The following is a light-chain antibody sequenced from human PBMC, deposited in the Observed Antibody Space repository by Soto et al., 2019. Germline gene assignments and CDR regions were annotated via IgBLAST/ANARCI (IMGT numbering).Light chain of an antibody. CDR1: QTVSSN. J-gene: IGKJ1*01. CDR2: GAS. V-gene: IGKV3-15*01. CDR3: QKYNSRWT. Sequence: EIVMTQSPATLSVSPGERVTLSCRASQTVSSNLAWYQQKPGQAPRLLIFGASTRATDIPARFSGSGSGTEFTLTISSLKSEDFATYYCQKYNSRWTFGHGTK.